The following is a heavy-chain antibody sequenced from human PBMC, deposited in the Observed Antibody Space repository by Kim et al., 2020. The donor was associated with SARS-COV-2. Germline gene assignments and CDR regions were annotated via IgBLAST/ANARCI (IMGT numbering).Heavy chain of an antibody. CDR2: IMPIFNTA. CDR3: ARPQECSSANCNAREHYYYYYAMDV. CDR1: GGTFNSYA. J-gene: IGHJ6*02. Sequence: SVKVSCKASGGTFNSYAINWVRQAPGQGLEWMGAIMPIFNTAHYAQKFQGRVTITADASTTTAYMELSSLRSEDTAVYYCARPQECSSANCNAREHYYYYYAMDVWGQGTTVTVSS. V-gene: IGHV1-69*13. D-gene: IGHD2-2*01.